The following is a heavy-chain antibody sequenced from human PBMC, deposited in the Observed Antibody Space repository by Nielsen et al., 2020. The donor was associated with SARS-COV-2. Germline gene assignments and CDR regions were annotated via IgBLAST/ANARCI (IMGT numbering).Heavy chain of an antibody. J-gene: IGHJ6*02. CDR1: GFSLSTSGMC. CDR2: IDWDDDK. D-gene: IGHD4-17*01. V-gene: IGHV2-70*01. Sequence: SGPTLVKPTQTLTLTCTFSGFSLSTSGMCVSWIRQPPGKALEWLALIDWDDDKYYSTSLKTRLTISKDTSKNQVVLTMANMDPVDTATYYCARTLYGDYYYYYGMDVWGQGTTVTVSS. CDR3: ARTLYGDYYYYYGMDV.